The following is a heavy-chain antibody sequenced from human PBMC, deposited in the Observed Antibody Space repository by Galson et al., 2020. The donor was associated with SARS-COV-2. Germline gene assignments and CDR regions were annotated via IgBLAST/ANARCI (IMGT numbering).Heavy chain of an antibody. CDR2: FDPEDGET. Sequence: ASVKVSCKVSGYTLTELSMHWVRQAPGKGLEWMGGFDPEDGETIYAQKFQGRVTMTEDTATDPAYMELSSLRSEDTAVYYCATSIAVAGTPDHYYYYYGMDVWGQGTTVTVSS. D-gene: IGHD6-19*01. CDR3: ATSIAVAGTPDHYYYYYGMDV. CDR1: GYTLTELS. V-gene: IGHV1-24*01. J-gene: IGHJ6*02.